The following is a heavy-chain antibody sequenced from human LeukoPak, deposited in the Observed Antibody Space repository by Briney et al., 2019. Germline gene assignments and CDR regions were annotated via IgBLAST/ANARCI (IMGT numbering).Heavy chain of an antibody. J-gene: IGHJ4*02. Sequence: PGRSLRLSCAASVFTFSSYAMHWVRQAPGKGLEWVAVISYDGSNKYYADSVKGRFTISRDNSKNTLYLQMNSLRAEDTAVYYCARDEGPSIAALFDYWGQGTLVTVSS. V-gene: IGHV3-30-3*01. CDR1: VFTFSSYA. D-gene: IGHD6-6*01. CDR2: ISYDGSNK. CDR3: ARDEGPSIAALFDY.